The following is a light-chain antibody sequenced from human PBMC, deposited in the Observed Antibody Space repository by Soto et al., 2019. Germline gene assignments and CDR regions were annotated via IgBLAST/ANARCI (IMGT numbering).Light chain of an antibody. CDR1: SSDVGKYRF. CDR2: EAT. CDR3: CSHAGSGTLV. V-gene: IGLV2-23*01. Sequence: QSVLTQPASVSGSPGQSISISCTGTSSDVGKYRFVSWYQQHPGKAPKLIIYEATKRPSGVSDRFSGSKSGNTASLTISGLQAEDEADYYCCSHAGSGTLVFGGGTKLTVL. J-gene: IGLJ3*02.